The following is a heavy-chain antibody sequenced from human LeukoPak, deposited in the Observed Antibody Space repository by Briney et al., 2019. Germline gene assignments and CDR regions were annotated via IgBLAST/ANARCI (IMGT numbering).Heavy chain of an antibody. CDR1: GYTFTSHG. J-gene: IGHJ4*02. CDR2: MSAYNGNT. D-gene: IGHD6-6*01. Sequence: GASVKVSCKASGYTFTSHGNSWVRQAPGQGLEWSGWMSAYNGNTNYAQKPQGRVTMTPDTFPNTAYVELRSLRSDDTAVYYCARRTYSRSSSIFDNWGQGTLVTVSS. V-gene: IGHV1-18*01. CDR3: ARRTYSRSSSIFDN.